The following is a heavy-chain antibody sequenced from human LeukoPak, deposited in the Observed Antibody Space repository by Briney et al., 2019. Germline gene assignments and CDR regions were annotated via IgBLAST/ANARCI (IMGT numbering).Heavy chain of an antibody. CDR3: ARDRSDDYGDYLPV. CDR2: ISSSSSTI. D-gene: IGHD4-17*01. CDR1: GFTFSSYS. Sequence: PGGSLRLSCAASGFTFSSYSMNWVRQAPGKGLEWVSYISSSSSTIYYADSVKGRFTISRDNAKNSLYLQMNSLRAEDTAVYYCARDRSDDYGDYLPVWGQGTLVTVSS. V-gene: IGHV3-48*01. J-gene: IGHJ4*02.